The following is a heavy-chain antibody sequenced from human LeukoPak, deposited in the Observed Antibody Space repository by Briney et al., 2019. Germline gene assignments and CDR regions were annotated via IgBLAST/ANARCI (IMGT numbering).Heavy chain of an antibody. CDR1: GFTFSDYE. CDR2: ISSSVSTK. J-gene: IGHJ4*02. D-gene: IGHD4-23*01. V-gene: IGHV3-48*03. Sequence: GGSLRLSCATSGFTFSDYEMNWVRQAPGKGLEWVSYISSSVSTKYYADSVKGRFTISRDNAKNSLYLQMNSLRAEDTAVYYCALYGGTKGVDDWGQGTLVTVSS. CDR3: ALYGGTKGVDD.